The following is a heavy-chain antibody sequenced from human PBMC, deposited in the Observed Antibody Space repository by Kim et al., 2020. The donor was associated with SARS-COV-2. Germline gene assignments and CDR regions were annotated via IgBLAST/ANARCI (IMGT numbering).Heavy chain of an antibody. CDR1: GFTFDDYA. V-gene: IGHV3-43*02. D-gene: IGHD3-10*01. Sequence: GGSLRLSCAASGFTFDDYAMHWVRQAPGKGLEWVSLISGDGGRTYYADSVKGRFTISRDNSKNSLYLQMNSLRTEDTALYYCAKAGGSYFFYYYYYVMDVWGQGTTVTVSS. J-gene: IGHJ6*02. CDR2: ISGDGGRT. CDR3: AKAGGSYFFYYYYYVMDV.